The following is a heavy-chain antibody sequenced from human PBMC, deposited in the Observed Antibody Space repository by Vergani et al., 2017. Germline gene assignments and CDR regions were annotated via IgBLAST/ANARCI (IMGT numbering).Heavy chain of an antibody. Sequence: EVQLVESGGGLVQPGGSLRLSCAASGFTLGQFWMHWVRQAPGKGLVWVSRINSDGSSTSYADSVKGRFTISRDNAKNTLYLQMNSLRAEDTAVYYCARLLAVAGWYYYYGMDVWGQGTTVTVSS. V-gene: IGHV3-74*01. D-gene: IGHD6-19*01. CDR3: ARLLAVAGWYYYYGMDV. CDR2: INSDGSST. J-gene: IGHJ6*02. CDR1: GFTLGQFW.